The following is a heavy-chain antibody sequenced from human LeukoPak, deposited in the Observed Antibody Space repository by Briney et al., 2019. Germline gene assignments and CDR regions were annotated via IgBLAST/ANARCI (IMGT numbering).Heavy chain of an antibody. D-gene: IGHD2/OR15-2a*01. Sequence: SDTLSLTCTVPGGSISSYYWIWIRQSPEKGLEWIGYISTSGRTNYRSSLNNRVTISVDTSKKQVSLKLTSVTAADTAVYYCARGLSLDPWGQGTLVTVSS. J-gene: IGHJ5*02. CDR1: GGSISSYY. CDR3: ARGLSLDP. CDR2: ISTSGRT. V-gene: IGHV4-4*09.